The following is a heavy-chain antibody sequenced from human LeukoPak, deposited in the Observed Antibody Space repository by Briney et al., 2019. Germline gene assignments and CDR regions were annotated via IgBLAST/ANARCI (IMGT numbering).Heavy chain of an antibody. J-gene: IGHJ4*02. D-gene: IGHD2-15*01. V-gene: IGHV3-21*01. Sequence: GGSLRLSCAASGFTFSSYSMTWVRQAPGKGLEWVSSISSSSSYIYYAGSVKGRFTISSDNAKNSLYLQMNSLRAEDTAVYYCARGYCSGGSCYGGYWGQGTLVTVSS. CDR2: ISSSSSYI. CDR3: ARGYCSGGSCYGGY. CDR1: GFTFSSYS.